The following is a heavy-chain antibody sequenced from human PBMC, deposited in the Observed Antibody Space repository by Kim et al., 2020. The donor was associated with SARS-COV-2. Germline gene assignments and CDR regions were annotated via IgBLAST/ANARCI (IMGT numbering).Heavy chain of an antibody. CDR2: ISYDGSNK. J-gene: IGHJ4*02. V-gene: IGHV3-30*18. D-gene: IGHD6-19*01. CDR3: AKAGGSGFFSDY. CDR1: GFTFSSYG. Sequence: GGSLRLSCAASGFTFSSYGMHWVRQAPGKGLEWVAVISYDGSNKYYADSVKGRFTISRDNSKNTLYLQMNSLRAEDTAVYYCAKAGGSGFFSDYWGQGTLVTVSS.